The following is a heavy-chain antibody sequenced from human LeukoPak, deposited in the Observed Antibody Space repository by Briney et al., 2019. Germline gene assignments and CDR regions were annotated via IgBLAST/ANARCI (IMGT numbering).Heavy chain of an antibody. J-gene: IGHJ4*02. CDR1: GYTFTGYY. Sequence: ASVKVSCKASGYTFTGYYMHWVRQAPGQGLEWMGWINPNSGGTNYAQKFQGWVTMTRDTSISTAYMELSRLRSDDTAVYYCARSADPSGYDYYYFDYWGQGTLVTVSS. CDR3: ARSADPSGYDYYYFDY. V-gene: IGHV1-2*04. CDR2: INPNSGGT. D-gene: IGHD5-12*01.